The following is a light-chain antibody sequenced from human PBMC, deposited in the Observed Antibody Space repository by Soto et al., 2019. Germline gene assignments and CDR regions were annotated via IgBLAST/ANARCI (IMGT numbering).Light chain of an antibody. Sequence: EIVLTQSPGTLSLSPGERATLSCRASQSVSSSYLAWYQQKPGQAPRLLIYGASSRATGIPDRFSGSGSGTDFNLTISRLEPEDVAAYYWQQYGSSPRYTFGQGTKLEIK. J-gene: IGKJ2*01. CDR2: GAS. V-gene: IGKV3-20*01. CDR1: QSVSSSY. CDR3: QQYGSSPRYT.